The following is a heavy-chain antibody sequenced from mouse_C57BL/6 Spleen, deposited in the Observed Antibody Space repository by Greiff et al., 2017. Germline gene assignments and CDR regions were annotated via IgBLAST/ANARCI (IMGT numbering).Heavy chain of an antibody. V-gene: IGHV1-82*01. CDR1: GYAFSSSW. Sequence: VMLVESGPELVKPGASVKISCKASGYAFSSSWMNWVKQRPGKGLEWIGRIYPGDGDTNYNGKFKGKATLTADKSSSTAYMQLSSLTSEDSAVYFCAKVANWDPYYAMDYWGQGTSVTVSS. J-gene: IGHJ4*01. CDR3: AKVANWDPYYAMDY. CDR2: IYPGDGDT. D-gene: IGHD4-1*01.